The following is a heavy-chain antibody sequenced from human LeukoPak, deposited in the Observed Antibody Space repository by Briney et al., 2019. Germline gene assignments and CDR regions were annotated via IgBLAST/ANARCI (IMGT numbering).Heavy chain of an antibody. V-gene: IGHV3-23*01. CDR2: ISGSSDNI. D-gene: IGHD3-3*01. CDR1: GFIFGSYA. Sequence: GGSLRLSCAASGFIFGSYAMSWVRQAPGKGLEWVSSISGSSDNIYYANSVKGRFTISRDYSTNTLYLEMNSLTTEDTAIYYCVYYTIYGVVRWFDPWGQGTLVTVSS. J-gene: IGHJ5*02. CDR3: VYYTIYGVVRWFDP.